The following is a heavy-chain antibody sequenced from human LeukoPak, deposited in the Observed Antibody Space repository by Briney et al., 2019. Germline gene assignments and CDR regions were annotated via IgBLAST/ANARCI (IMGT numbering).Heavy chain of an antibody. V-gene: IGHV3-23*01. J-gene: IGHJ4*02. CDR3: AKMTTKYSSGWSSSVDYFDY. CDR2: ISGSGGST. Sequence: PGGSLRLSCAASGFTFSSYAMSWVRQAPGKGLEWVSAISGSGGSTYYADSVKGRFTISRDNSKNTLYLQMNSLRAEDTAVYYCAKMTTKYSSGWSSSVDYFDYWGQGTLVTVSS. D-gene: IGHD6-19*01. CDR1: GFTFSSYA.